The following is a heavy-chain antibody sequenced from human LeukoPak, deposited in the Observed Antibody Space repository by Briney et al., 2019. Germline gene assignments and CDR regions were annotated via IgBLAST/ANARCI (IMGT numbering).Heavy chain of an antibody. CDR3: ARDGSGGGWYPYYFDY. CDR2: IWYDGSSK. CDR1: GFTFSSYG. D-gene: IGHD6-19*01. V-gene: IGHV3-33*01. J-gene: IGHJ4*02. Sequence: GGSLRLSCAASGFTFSSYGMHWVRQAPGKGLEWVAVIWYDGSSKYYADSVKGRFTISRDNSKNTLYLQMNSLRAEDTAVYYCARDGSGGGWYPYYFDYWGQGTLVTVSS.